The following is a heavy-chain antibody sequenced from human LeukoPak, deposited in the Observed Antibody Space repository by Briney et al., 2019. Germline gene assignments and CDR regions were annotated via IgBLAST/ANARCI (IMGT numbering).Heavy chain of an antibody. CDR2: IKQDGSEE. V-gene: IGHV3-7*01. J-gene: IGHJ6*03. D-gene: IGHD2-8*01. Sequence: GGSLRLSCAASGFTFSSYWMTWVRQAPGKGLEWVANIKQDGSEEYYVDSVKGRFTISRDNAKNSLFLQMNSLRAEDTAVYYCARQGYCTNGVCSIGGGYYYYMDVWGKGTTVTVSS. CDR1: GFTFSSYW. CDR3: ARQGYCTNGVCSIGGGYYYYMDV.